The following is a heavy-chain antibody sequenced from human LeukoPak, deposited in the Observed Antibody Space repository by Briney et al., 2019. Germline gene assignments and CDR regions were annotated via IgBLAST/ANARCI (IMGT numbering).Heavy chain of an antibody. J-gene: IGHJ4*02. CDR1: GFIFSSYG. Sequence: GGSLRLSCAASGFIFSSYGMHWVRQAPGKGLEWVAVISYDGSNKYYADSVKGRFTISRDNSKNTLYLQMNSLRAEDTAVYYCAKDPEGYYYDSSGYYSGNWGQGTLVTVSS. CDR3: AKDPEGYYYDSSGYYSGN. D-gene: IGHD3-22*01. CDR2: ISYDGSNK. V-gene: IGHV3-30*18.